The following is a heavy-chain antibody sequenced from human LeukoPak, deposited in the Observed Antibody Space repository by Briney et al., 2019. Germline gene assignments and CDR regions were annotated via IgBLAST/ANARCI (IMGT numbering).Heavy chain of an antibody. CDR1: GYSISSGYY. Sequence: SETLSLTCAVSGYSISSGYYWGWIRQPPGKGLEWIGSIYHSGSTYYNPSLKSRVTISVDTSKNQFSLKLSSVTAADTAVYYCAGVLARRRGYQLLSDDYWGQGTLVTVSS. D-gene: IGHD2-2*01. CDR3: AGVLARRRGYQLLSDDY. J-gene: IGHJ4*02. V-gene: IGHV4-38-2*01. CDR2: IYHSGST.